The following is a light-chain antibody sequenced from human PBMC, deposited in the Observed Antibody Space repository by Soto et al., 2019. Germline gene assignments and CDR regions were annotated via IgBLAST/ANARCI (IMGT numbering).Light chain of an antibody. V-gene: IGKV3-15*01. Sequence: EVVRTKSPATLSVAPGERATLSCRASQSVSSNLAWYQQKPGQAPRLLIYGASTRATGIPARFSGSGSGTEFTLTISSLQSEDLAVYYCQQYNNWGTFGQGTKVEIK. CDR1: QSVSSN. CDR3: QQYNNWGT. CDR2: GAS. J-gene: IGKJ1*01.